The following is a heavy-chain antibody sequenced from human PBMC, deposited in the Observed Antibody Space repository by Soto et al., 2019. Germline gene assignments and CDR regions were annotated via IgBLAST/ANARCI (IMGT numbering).Heavy chain of an antibody. J-gene: IGHJ4*02. Sequence: QPGGSLRLSCAASGFTFSSYAMSWVRQAPGKGLEWVSSISGSGGSTNYADSVKGRFTISRDLSKNTLYLQMNSLRAEDTAVYYCAKDRERSPHDSWGQGILVTVSS. CDR1: GFTFSSYA. CDR3: AKDRERSPHDS. V-gene: IGHV3-23*01. D-gene: IGHD1-1*01. CDR2: ISGSGGST.